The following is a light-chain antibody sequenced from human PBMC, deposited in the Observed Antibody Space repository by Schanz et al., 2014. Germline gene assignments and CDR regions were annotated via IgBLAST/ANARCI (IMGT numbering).Light chain of an antibody. CDR1: SSNLGASYD. CDR2: GNS. V-gene: IGLV1-40*01. J-gene: IGLJ3*02. CDR3: QSYDSSPRAWA. Sequence: QSVLTQPPSVSGAPGQRVTISCTGSSSNLGASYDVQWYQQLPGTAPKLLVYGNSNRPSGVSDRFSGSKSGTSASLAITGLQAEDEADYYCQSYDSSPRAWAFGGGTKVTVL.